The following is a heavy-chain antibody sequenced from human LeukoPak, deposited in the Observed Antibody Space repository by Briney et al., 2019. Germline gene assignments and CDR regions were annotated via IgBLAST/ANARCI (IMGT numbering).Heavy chain of an antibody. V-gene: IGHV3-23*01. D-gene: IGHD6-13*01. J-gene: IGHJ4*02. CDR1: GFTSSSYA. CDR2: VSGSGDRM. Sequence: PGGSLRLSCAASGFTSSSYALNWVRQAPGKGLEWVATVSGSGDRMYHADSVKGRFTISRDISKNTIYLQMNSLRAEDTALYYCAKAAAAPGFDFWGQGTLVTVSS. CDR3: AKAAAAPGFDF.